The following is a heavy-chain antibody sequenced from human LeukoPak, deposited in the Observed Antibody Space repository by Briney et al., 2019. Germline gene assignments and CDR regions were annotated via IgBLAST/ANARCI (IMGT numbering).Heavy chain of an antibody. V-gene: IGHV4-28*03. CDR3: ARGPSGGIGMIASEEAFDI. Sequence: PSDTLSLTCAVSGYSISSSNWWGWIRQPPGKGLEWIGYIYYSGSTYYNPSLKSRVTMSVDTSKNQFSLKLSSVTAVDTAVYYCARGPSGGIGMIASEEAFDIWGQGTMVTVSS. D-gene: IGHD3-22*01. CDR1: GYSISSSNW. J-gene: IGHJ3*02. CDR2: IYYSGST.